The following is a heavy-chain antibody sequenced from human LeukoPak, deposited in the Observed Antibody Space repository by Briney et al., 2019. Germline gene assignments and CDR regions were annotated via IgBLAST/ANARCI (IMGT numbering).Heavy chain of an antibody. D-gene: IGHD3-22*01. V-gene: IGHV3-23*01. CDR2: ISGSGGST. Sequence: GGSLRLSCAASGFTFSNYAMSWVRQAPGKGLEWVSVISGSGGSTYYADSVKGRFTISRDNSKNTLHLQMNSLRAEDTAVYYCAKDHSGGYYYFDYWGQGTLVTVSS. CDR3: AKDHSGGYYYFDY. J-gene: IGHJ4*02. CDR1: GFTFSNYA.